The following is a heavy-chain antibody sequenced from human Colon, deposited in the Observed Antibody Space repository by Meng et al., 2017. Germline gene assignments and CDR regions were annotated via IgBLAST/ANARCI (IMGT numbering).Heavy chain of an antibody. CDR2: FYFSGNT. J-gene: IGHJ5*02. CDR1: GGSISSGDYY. V-gene: IGHV4-31*03. D-gene: IGHD3-22*01. CDR3: ARYFYDSRGVTWFDP. Sequence: VPLQEAGPGLVKPSQTLSLTCTVSGGSISSGDYYWSWSRQHPGKGLEWIGYFYFSGNTYYNPSLKSRVSISVDTSKNRFSLNLSSVTAADTAVYYCARYFYDSRGVTWFDPWGQGTLVTVSS.